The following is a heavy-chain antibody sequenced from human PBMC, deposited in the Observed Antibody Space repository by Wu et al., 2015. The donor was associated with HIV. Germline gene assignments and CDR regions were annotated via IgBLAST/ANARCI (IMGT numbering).Heavy chain of an antibody. D-gene: IGHD5-12*01. CDR2: IIPIFGTA. CDR1: GGTFSSYA. V-gene: IGHV1-69*12. CDR3: ARDRGYSGYDLNWYFDL. Sequence: QVQLVQSGAEVKKPGSSVKVSCKASGGTFSSYAISWVRQAPGQGLEWMGGIIPIFGTANYAQKFQGRVTITADESTSTAYMELSSLRSEDTAVYYCARDRGYSGYDLNWYFDLWGRGTLVTVSS. J-gene: IGHJ2*01.